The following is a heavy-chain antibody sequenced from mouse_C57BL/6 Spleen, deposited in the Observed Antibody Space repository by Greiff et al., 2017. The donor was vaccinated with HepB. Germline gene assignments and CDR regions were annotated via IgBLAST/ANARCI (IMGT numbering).Heavy chain of an antibody. Sequence: QVQLKQPGAELVKPGASVKVSCKASGYTFTSYWMHWVKQRPGQGLEWIGRIHPSDSDTNYNQKFKGKATLTVDKSSSTAYMQLSSLTSEDSAVYYCAISGGSSFPMDYWGQGTSVTVSS. CDR2: IHPSDSDT. CDR3: AISGGSSFPMDY. D-gene: IGHD1-1*01. J-gene: IGHJ4*01. V-gene: IGHV1-74*01. CDR1: GYTFTSYW.